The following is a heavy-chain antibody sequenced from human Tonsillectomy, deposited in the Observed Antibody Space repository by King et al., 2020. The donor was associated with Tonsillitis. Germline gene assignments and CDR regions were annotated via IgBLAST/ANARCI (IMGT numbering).Heavy chain of an antibody. Sequence: VQLVQSGAEVKKPGSSVKVSCKASGGTFSSYAISWVRQAPGQGLEWMGRIIPILGIANYAQKFQGRVTITADKSTSTAYMELSSLRSEDTAVYYCARDSGLGAVADDYWGQGTLVTVSS. V-gene: IGHV1-69*09. CDR1: GGTFSSYA. D-gene: IGHD6-19*01. J-gene: IGHJ4*02. CDR2: IIPILGIA. CDR3: ARDSGLGAVADDY.